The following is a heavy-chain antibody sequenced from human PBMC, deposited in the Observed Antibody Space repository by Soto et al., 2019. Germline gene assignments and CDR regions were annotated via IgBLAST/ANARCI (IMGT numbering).Heavy chain of an antibody. CDR3: AKPVFLRLSWAFGI. V-gene: IGHV3-30*18. CDR1: GFTFSSYG. CDR2: ISYDGSNK. D-gene: IGHD1-20*01. Sequence: GGSLRLYCTASGFTFSSYGMHGVRQAPGKGLEWVAVISYDGSNKYYADSVKGRFTISRDNSKNTLYLQMNSLRAEDTAVYYCAKPVFLRLSWAFGIWGQGTMVTVSS. J-gene: IGHJ3*02.